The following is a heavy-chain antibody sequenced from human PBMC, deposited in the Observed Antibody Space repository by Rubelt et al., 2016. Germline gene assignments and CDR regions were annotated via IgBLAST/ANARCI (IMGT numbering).Heavy chain of an antibody. D-gene: IGHD3-10*01. CDR2: IIPIFGTA. V-gene: IGHV1-69*06. Sequence: GGIIPIFGTANYAQKFQGRVTITADKSTSTAYMELSSLRSEDTAVYYCAASTRATYYYGSGSQDYYFDDWGQGTLVTVSS. J-gene: IGHJ4*02. CDR3: AASTRATYYYGSGSQDYYFDD.